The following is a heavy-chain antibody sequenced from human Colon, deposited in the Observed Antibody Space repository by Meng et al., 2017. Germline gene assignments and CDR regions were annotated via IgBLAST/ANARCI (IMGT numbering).Heavy chain of an antibody. V-gene: IGHV4-4*02. Sequence: QVQLQESGPRLVKPSETLSLACSVSGASVSVNSYWSWVRQPPGRGLEWIGQIDHRGSAYYRPSLNSRVTMSLDKSRNQFSLRLTSVTAADTAVYYCARHGGYYQDFWGQGTLVTVSS. D-gene: IGHD4-23*01. J-gene: IGHJ4*02. CDR2: IDHRGSA. CDR3: ARHGGYYQDF. CDR1: GASVSVNSY.